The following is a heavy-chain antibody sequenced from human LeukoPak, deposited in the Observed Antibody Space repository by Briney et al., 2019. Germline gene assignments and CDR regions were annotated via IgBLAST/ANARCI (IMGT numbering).Heavy chain of an antibody. V-gene: IGHV3-23*01. J-gene: IGHJ4*02. Sequence: GSLSLSCAASGFSSSSYVTSWVRQAPGKGLEWVSAISGSGGSTYYADSVKGRFTISRDNTKNTLYLQMNSLRAEDTAVYYCAKQHIQSSAWYDWGQGTLVTVSS. CDR3: AKQHIQSSAWYD. CDR1: GFSSSSYV. D-gene: IGHD6-19*01. CDR2: ISGSGGST.